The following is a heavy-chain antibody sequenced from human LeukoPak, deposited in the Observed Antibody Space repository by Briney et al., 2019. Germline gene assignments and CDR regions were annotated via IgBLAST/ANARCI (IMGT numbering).Heavy chain of an antibody. CDR1: GGSISSYY. CDR3: ARGESRDGYNHDY. V-gene: IGHV4-59*01. D-gene: IGHD5-12*01. J-gene: IGHJ4*02. CDR2: IYYSGST. Sequence: SETLSLTCTVSGGSISSYYWSWIRQPPGKGLEWIGYIYYSGSTNYNPSLKSRVTISVDTSKNQSSLKLSSVTAADTAVYYCARGESRDGYNHDYWGQGTLVTVSS.